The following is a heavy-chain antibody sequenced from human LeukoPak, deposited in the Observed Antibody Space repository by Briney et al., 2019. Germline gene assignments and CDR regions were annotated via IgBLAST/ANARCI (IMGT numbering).Heavy chain of an antibody. CDR2: IYYSGST. CDR3: ARGEEEAAAGTGYFDY. D-gene: IGHD6-13*01. V-gene: IGHV4-59*01. J-gene: IGHJ4*02. CDR1: GGSISSDY. Sequence: SETLSLTCTVSGGSISSDYWSWIRQPPGRGLEWIGYIYYSGSTNYNPSLESRVTISVDTSKNQFSLKLSSVTAADTAVYYCARGEEEAAAGTGYFDYWGQGTLVTVSS.